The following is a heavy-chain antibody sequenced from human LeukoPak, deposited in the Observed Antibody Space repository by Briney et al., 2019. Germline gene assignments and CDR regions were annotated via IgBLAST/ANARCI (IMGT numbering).Heavy chain of an antibody. CDR2: ISYDGSNK. D-gene: IGHD6-13*01. Sequence: GGSLRLSCAASGFTFSSYGMHWVRRAPGKGLEWVAVISYDGSNKYYADSVKGRFTISRDNSKNTLYLQMNSLRAEDTAVYYCAKVPVGAAAGSFDYWGQGTLVTVSS. J-gene: IGHJ4*02. CDR1: GFTFSSYG. V-gene: IGHV3-30*18. CDR3: AKVPVGAAAGSFDY.